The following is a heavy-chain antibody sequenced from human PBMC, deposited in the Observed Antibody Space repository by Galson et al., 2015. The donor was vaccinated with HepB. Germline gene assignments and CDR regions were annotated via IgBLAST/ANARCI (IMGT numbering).Heavy chain of an antibody. V-gene: IGHV3-7*03. J-gene: IGHJ6*02. CDR3: ARCTAVAGTFYYGMDV. D-gene: IGHD6-19*01. Sequence: SLRLSCAAYGFTYSSHWMSWVRQAPGKGLEWVANIKQDGSEKYYVDSVKGRFTISRDNAKNSLYLQMDSLRAEDTAVYYCARCTAVAGTFYYGMDVWGQGTTVTVSS. CDR1: GFTYSSHW. CDR2: IKQDGSEK.